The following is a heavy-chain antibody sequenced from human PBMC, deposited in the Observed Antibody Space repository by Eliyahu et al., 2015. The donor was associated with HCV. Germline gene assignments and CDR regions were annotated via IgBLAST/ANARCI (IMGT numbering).Heavy chain of an antibody. CDR1: GGSXPTYY. D-gene: IGHD6-19*01. CDR3: ASGGGGIAVAGTGGWFDP. Sequence: QVQLQESGPGLVKPSETLSLTXAVSGGSXPTYYWSWXRQPPGKGLEWIGYIHXSGSTNSXPSLKSRVTIXVDTSKXQFSLNLTSVTAADTAVYYCASGGGGIAVAGTGGWFDPWGQGTLVTVSS. J-gene: IGHJ5*02. CDR2: IHXSGST. V-gene: IGHV4-59*13.